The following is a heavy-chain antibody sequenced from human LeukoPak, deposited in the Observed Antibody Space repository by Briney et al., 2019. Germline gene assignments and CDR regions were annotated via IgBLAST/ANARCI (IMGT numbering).Heavy chain of an antibody. CDR3: GRDLGGRSAY. V-gene: IGHV3-74*01. J-gene: IGHJ4*02. CDR2: ISEDGSIT. Sequence: GGSLRLSCAVSGFTFRTYWMHWVRQVPVEGLVWVSRISEDGSITSYADSVKGRFSISRDNAENTLYLQMNSLRAEDTAVYYCGRDLGGRSAYWGQGTLVTVSS. D-gene: IGHD1-26*01. CDR1: GFTFRTYW.